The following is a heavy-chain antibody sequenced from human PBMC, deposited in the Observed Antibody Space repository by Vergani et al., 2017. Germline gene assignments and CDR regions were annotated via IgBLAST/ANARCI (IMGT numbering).Heavy chain of an antibody. V-gene: IGHV3-30-3*01. CDR2: ISYDGSNK. CDR3: ARVMSSVVPAAMPFDY. Sequence: QVQLVESGGGVVQPGRSLRLSCAASGFTFSSYAMHWVRQAPGKGLEWVAVISYDGSNKYYADSVKGRFTISRDNSKNTLYLQMNSLRAEDTAVYYCARVMSSVVPAAMPFDYWGQGTLVTVSS. CDR1: GFTFSSYA. D-gene: IGHD2-2*01. J-gene: IGHJ4*02.